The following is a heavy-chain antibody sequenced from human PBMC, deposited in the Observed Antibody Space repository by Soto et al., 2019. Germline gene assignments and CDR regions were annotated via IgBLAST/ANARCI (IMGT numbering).Heavy chain of an antibody. CDR2: IYYRGST. D-gene: IGHD3-10*01. V-gene: IGHV4-59*01. J-gene: IGHJ6*02. CDR1: GGSISSDY. Sequence: SETLSLTCTVSGGSISSDYWSWIRQPPGKGLEWIGYIYYRGSTNYNPSLKSRVTISVDTSKNQFSLKLSSVTAADTAVYYCARVFTMVRGVRYYGMDVWGQGTTVTVSS. CDR3: ARVFTMVRGVRYYGMDV.